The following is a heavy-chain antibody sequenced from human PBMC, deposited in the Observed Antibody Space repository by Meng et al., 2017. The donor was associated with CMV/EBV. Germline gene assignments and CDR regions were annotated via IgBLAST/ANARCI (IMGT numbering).Heavy chain of an antibody. Sequence: SVKVSCKASGGTFSSYAISWVRQAPGQGLEWMGGIIPIFGTANYAQKFQGRVTITTDESTSTAYMELSSLRSEDTAVYYCARVDCSSTSCYLRFDPWGQGTLVTVSS. CDR1: GGTFSSYA. CDR3: ARVDCSSTSCYLRFDP. D-gene: IGHD2-2*01. V-gene: IGHV1-69*05. CDR2: IIPIFGTA. J-gene: IGHJ5*02.